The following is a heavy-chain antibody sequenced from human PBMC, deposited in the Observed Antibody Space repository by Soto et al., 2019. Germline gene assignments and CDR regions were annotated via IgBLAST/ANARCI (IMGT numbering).Heavy chain of an antibody. CDR3: ATVDCSGGSCYYWFDP. Sequence: ASVKVSCKASGYTFTSYYMHWVRQAPGQGLEWMGIINPSGGSTSYAQKFQGRVTMTEDTSTDTAYMELSSLRSEDTAVYYCATVDCSGGSCYYWFDPWGQGTLVTVSS. V-gene: IGHV1-46*01. CDR1: GYTFTSYY. J-gene: IGHJ5*02. CDR2: INPSGGST. D-gene: IGHD2-15*01.